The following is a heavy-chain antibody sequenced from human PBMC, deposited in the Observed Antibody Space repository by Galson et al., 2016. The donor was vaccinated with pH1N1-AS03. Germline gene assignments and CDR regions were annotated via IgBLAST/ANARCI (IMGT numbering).Heavy chain of an antibody. J-gene: IGHJ4*02. CDR1: DFPLSKTMG. Sequence: ALVKPTQTLTLTCTVSDFPLSKTMGVSWIRQTPGKALEWLAHFFSNDEKSYSVSLKSRLSISKDPSTGQVVLTMTNMDPVDTGTYFCAGIVYSCGGDCYYLLDYWGRGTLVTVSS. CDR2: FFSNDEK. V-gene: IGHV2-26*01. D-gene: IGHD2-21*01. CDR3: AGIVYSCGGDCYYLLDY.